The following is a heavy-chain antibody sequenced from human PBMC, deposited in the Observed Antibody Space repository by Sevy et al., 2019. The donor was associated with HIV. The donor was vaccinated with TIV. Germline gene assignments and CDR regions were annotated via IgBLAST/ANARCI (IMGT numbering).Heavy chain of an antibody. CDR1: GFTFSISD. D-gene: IGHD3-10*01. J-gene: IGHJ4*02. V-gene: IGHV3-48*02. CDR3: ASGSNHKNFDY. CDR2: ISSRSSTI. Sequence: GGSLRLSCAASGFTFSISDMNWVRQAPGKGLEWVSFISSRSSTIYYADSVKGRFTISRDNAKNSLYLQMNSLRDDDTAVYYCASGSNHKNFDYWGQVTLVTVSS.